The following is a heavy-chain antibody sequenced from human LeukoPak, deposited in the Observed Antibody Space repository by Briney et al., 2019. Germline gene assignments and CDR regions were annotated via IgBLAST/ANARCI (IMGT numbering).Heavy chain of an antibody. Sequence: GRSLRLSCAASGFTFSSYAMHWVRQAPGKGLEWVAVISYDGSNKYYADSVKGRFTISRDNSKNTLYLQMNSLRAEDTAVYYCARGCYDYWGQGTLVTVSS. CDR2: ISYDGSNK. V-gene: IGHV3-30*04. J-gene: IGHJ4*02. CDR3: ARGCYDY. D-gene: IGHD2-15*01. CDR1: GFTFSSYA.